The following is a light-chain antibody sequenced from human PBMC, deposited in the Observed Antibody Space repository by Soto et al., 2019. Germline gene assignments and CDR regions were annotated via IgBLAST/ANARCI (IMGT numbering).Light chain of an antibody. Sequence: EIVLTQSPATLSLSPGARATLSCRASQSVSSYLAWYQQKPGQAPRLLIYDASNRATGIPARFSGSGSGTDFTLTISRLEPEDFAVYCCQQRSNWPLTFGGGTKVEIK. CDR3: QQRSNWPLT. J-gene: IGKJ4*01. V-gene: IGKV3-11*01. CDR1: QSVSSY. CDR2: DAS.